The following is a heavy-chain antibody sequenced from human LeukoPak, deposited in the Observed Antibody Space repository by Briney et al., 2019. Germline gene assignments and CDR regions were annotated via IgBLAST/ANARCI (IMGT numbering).Heavy chain of an antibody. CDR1: GFTFSSYS. J-gene: IGHJ4*02. V-gene: IGHV3-21*01. CDR2: ISSSSSYI. D-gene: IGHD6-19*01. CDR3: AREDSSGWYPFDY. Sequence: GGSLRLSCAASGFTFSSYSMNWVRQAPGKGLEWVSSISSSSSYIYYADSVKGRFTIFRDNAKNSLYLQMNSLRAEDTAVYYCAREDSSGWYPFDYWGQGTLVTVSS.